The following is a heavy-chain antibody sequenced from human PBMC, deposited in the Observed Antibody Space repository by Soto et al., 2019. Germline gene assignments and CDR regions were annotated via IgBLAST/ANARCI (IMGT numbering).Heavy chain of an antibody. Sequence: GSLRLSCAASGCTFKESAMNWFRQAPGKGLEWVASISDTGASTWYAESVRGRLSISRDNSKNTLYLQMNRLRGEDTAVYYCAKGRGSGWAWYFDNWGQGTLVTVSS. D-gene: IGHD6-19*01. CDR1: GCTFKESA. V-gene: IGHV3-23*01. J-gene: IGHJ4*02. CDR3: AKGRGSGWAWYFDN. CDR2: ISDTGAST.